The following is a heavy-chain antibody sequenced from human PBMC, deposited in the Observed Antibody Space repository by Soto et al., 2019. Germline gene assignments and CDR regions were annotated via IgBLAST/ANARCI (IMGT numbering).Heavy chain of an antibody. Sequence: SETLSLTCTVSGGSISSDYWSWIRQPAGKGLEWIGRIYISENTHYNPSLRSRVSMSLDTSKNQLSLNLSSVTAADTAVYYCARGVGRSSWTSFDSWGQGXLVTVYS. CDR2: IYISENT. CDR1: GGSISSDY. CDR3: ARGVGRSSWTSFDS. V-gene: IGHV4-4*07. J-gene: IGHJ4*02. D-gene: IGHD6-13*01.